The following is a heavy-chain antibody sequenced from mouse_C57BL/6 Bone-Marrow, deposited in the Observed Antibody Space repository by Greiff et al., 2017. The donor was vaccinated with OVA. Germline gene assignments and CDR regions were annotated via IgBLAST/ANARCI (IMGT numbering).Heavy chain of an antibody. CDR1: GFNIKDYY. V-gene: IGHV14-1*01. D-gene: IGHD1-1*02. Sequence: VQLKQPGAELVRPGASVKLSCTASGFNIKDYYMYWVKQRPEQGLEWIGRIDPEDGDTEYAPKFQGKATMTADTSSNTAYLQLSSLTSEDTAVYYCATEPYGDYFDYWGQGTTLTVSS. J-gene: IGHJ2*01. CDR2: IDPEDGDT. CDR3: ATEPYGDYFDY.